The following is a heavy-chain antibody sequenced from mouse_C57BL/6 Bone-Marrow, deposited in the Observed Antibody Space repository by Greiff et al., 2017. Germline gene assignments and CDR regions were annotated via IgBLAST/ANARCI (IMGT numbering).Heavy chain of an antibody. V-gene: IGHV14-4*01. CDR1: GFNIKDDY. CDR3: TTMITTGYYYAMDY. Sequence: EVQGVESGAELVRPGASVKLSCTASGFNIKDDYMHWVKQRPEQGLEWIGWIDPENGDTEYASKFQGKATITADTSSNTAYLQLSSLTSEDTAVYYCTTMITTGYYYAMDYWGQGTSVTVSS. D-gene: IGHD2-4*01. J-gene: IGHJ4*01. CDR2: IDPENGDT.